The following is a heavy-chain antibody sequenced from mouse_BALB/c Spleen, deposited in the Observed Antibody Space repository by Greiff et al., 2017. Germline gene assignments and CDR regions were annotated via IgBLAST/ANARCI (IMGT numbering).Heavy chain of an antibody. CDR2: INPSNGGT. Sequence: QVQLVESGAELVKPGASVKLSCKASGYTFTSYYMYWVKQRPGQGLEWIGEINPSNGGTNFNEKFKSKATLTVDKSSSTAYMQLSSLTSEDSAVYYCTRWGNAMDYWGQGTSVTVSS. J-gene: IGHJ4*01. CDR3: TRWGNAMDY. V-gene: IGHV1S81*02. D-gene: IGHD2-1*01. CDR1: GYTFTSYY.